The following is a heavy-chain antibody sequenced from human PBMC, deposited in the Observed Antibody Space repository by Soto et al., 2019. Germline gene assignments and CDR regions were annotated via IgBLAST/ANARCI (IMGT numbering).Heavy chain of an antibody. Sequence: EVEVLESGGGLQQPGGSLRLSCVASGFTFNAHAMTWVRQGPGVGLEWTSSISGDGKSTYYADSVKGRFTVSRDNSKNTLTLQMNSLRVEDTATYYCVNDWTGNKCPCLDVWGQGTTVTVSS. D-gene: IGHD2-8*02. CDR3: VNDWTGNKCPCLDV. J-gene: IGHJ6*02. V-gene: IGHV3-23*01. CDR1: GFTFNAHA. CDR2: ISGDGKST.